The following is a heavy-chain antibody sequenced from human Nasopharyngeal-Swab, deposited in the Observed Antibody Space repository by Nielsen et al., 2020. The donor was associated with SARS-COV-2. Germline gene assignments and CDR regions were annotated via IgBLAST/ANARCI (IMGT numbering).Heavy chain of an antibody. CDR2: IGDKDHNYAT. CDR3: TTDFYFDY. J-gene: IGHJ4*02. V-gene: IGHV3-73*01. Sequence: VRQMPGKGLEWVGRIGDKDHNYATTYGASVQGRFTISRDDSKNTAFLQMDSLKTEGTALYYYTTDFYFDYWGQGTLVTVSS.